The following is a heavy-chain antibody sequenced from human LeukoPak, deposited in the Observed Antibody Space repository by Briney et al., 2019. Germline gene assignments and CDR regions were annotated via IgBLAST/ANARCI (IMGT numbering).Heavy chain of an antibody. D-gene: IGHD3-3*01. CDR3: AREITIFGVVMIGYYYHYMDV. V-gene: IGHV4-61*02. J-gene: IGHJ6*03. CDR1: GGSISSGSYY. CDR2: IYTSGST. Sequence: ASETLSLTCTVSGGSISSGSYYWSWIRQPAGKGLEWIGRIYTSGSTNYNPSLKSRVTISVDTSKNQFSLKLSSVTAADTAVYYCAREITIFGVVMIGYYYHYMDVWGKGTTVTVSS.